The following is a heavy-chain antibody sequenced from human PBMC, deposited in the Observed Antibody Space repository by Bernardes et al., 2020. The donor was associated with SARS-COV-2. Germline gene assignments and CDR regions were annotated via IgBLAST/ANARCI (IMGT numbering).Heavy chain of an antibody. D-gene: IGHD3-3*01. J-gene: IGHJ4*02. CDR1: GFTFSNYE. Sequence: GGSLRHSCAASGFTFSNYEMNWVRQAPGKGLEWISYISSGSNTKYYADSVKGRITISRDNARNSLYLQMNSLRAEDTAVYYCARRGVRGGVDLDYWGQGTLVTVSS. CDR3: ARRGVRGGVDLDY. CDR2: ISSGSNTK. V-gene: IGHV3-48*03.